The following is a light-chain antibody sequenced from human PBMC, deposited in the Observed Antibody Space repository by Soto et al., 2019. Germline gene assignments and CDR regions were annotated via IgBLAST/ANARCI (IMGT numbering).Light chain of an antibody. CDR1: SRDVGGYKY. CDR3: CSYAGTFTYV. CDR2: DVT. J-gene: IGLJ1*01. V-gene: IGLV2-11*01. Sequence: QSALTQPRSVSGSPGQSVTISCTGTSRDVGGYKYVCWYQHHPGNAPKLLIYDVTERPSGVPDRFSGSKSGNTASLTISGLHAEDEADYSGCSYAGTFTYVFGTGTKVTVL.